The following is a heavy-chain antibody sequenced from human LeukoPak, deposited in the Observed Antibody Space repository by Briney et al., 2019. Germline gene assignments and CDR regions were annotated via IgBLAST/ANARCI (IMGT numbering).Heavy chain of an antibody. CDR3: ARDGGFGFLAAFDI. J-gene: IGHJ3*02. D-gene: IGHD3-10*01. CDR2: ISGSGSVS. V-gene: IGHV3-48*02. CDR1: GFTFSSYS. Sequence: GGSLRLSCTASGFTFSSYSMNWVRQAPGKGLEWISYISGSGSVSYYEDSVKGRFTISRDNAKNSLYLQMNSLRDEDTALYYCARDGGFGFLAAFDIWGQGTMVTVSS.